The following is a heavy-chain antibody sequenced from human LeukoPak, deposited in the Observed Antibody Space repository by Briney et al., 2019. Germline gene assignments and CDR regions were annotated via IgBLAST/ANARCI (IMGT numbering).Heavy chain of an antibody. Sequence: PGGALRHSCAASGLTFSSYIMNGVRQAPGKGLEGVSSISSSSSTIYYADSVKGRFTISRDNAKYSLYLQMNSLRAEDTAVYYCARDMDTIWFDPWGQGTLVTVSS. CDR3: ARDMDTIWFDP. J-gene: IGHJ5*02. V-gene: IGHV3-48*04. CDR1: GLTFSSYI. D-gene: IGHD5-24*01. CDR2: ISSSSSTI.